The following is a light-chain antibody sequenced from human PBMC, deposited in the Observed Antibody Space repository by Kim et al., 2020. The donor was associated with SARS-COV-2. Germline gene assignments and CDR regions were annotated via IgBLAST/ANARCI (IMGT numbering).Light chain of an antibody. CDR1: QGISSW. Sequence: DIQMTQSPSSLSACVGDRVTITCRASQGISSWLAWYQQKPEKAPRSLIYAASSLQRGVPSRFSGSGSGTDFTLTISSLQPEGFVTYYFQQYDCYPPTFGQGTKVDIK. CDR3: QQYDCYPPT. V-gene: IGKV1D-16*01. J-gene: IGKJ1*01. CDR2: AAS.